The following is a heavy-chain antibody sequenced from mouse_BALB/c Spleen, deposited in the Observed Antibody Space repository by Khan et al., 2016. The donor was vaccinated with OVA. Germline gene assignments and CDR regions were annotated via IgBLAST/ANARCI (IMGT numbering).Heavy chain of an antibody. D-gene: IGHD1-1*01. CDR3: ARGYYYGYYFDY. CDR1: GYSITSGYA. Sequence: EVQLVESGPGLVKPSQSLSLTCTVTGYSITSGYAWNWIRQFPGNKLEWMGYISYSGVTSYTPSLKSRISITRDTSKNQFFLQLNSVTTEDTATYDGARGYYYGYYFDYWGQGTTLTVSS. CDR2: ISYSGVT. J-gene: IGHJ2*01. V-gene: IGHV3-2*02.